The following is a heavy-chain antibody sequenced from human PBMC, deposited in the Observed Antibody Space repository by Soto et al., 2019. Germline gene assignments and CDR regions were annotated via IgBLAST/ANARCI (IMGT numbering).Heavy chain of an antibody. D-gene: IGHD2-15*01. Sequence: GSLRLSCEGSGFTFSAYAMNWVRQAPGKGLEWVSYISSRSDTLYYADSVKGRFTISRGNAKNSVYLQVNNLRDEDTAVYYCARDWDIVILSVPIPNYNYGMDVWGQGTTVTVSS. CDR1: GFTFSAYA. J-gene: IGHJ6*02. V-gene: IGHV3-48*02. CDR2: ISSRSDTL. CDR3: ARDWDIVILSVPIPNYNYGMDV.